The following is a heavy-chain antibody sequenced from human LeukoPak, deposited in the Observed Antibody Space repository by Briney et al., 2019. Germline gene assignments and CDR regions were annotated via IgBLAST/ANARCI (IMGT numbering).Heavy chain of an antibody. V-gene: IGHV1-8*01. CDR2: MNPNSGNT. D-gene: IGHD2-15*01. CDR3: ARRLGYCSDGSCYSLNY. J-gene: IGHJ4*02. Sequence: ASVTVSCTASGYTFTSYDINWVRQATGQGLEWMGWMNPNSGNTGYAQKFQGRVTMTRNTSISTAYMELSSLRSEDTAVYYCARRLGYCSDGSCYSLNYWGQGTLVTVSS. CDR1: GYTFTSYD.